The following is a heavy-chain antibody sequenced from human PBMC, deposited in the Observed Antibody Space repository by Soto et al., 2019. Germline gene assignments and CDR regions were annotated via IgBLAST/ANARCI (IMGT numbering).Heavy chain of an antibody. CDR2: IKSKTDGGTT. D-gene: IGHD6-19*01. J-gene: IGHJ4*02. CDR3: TTEPASSGWYYFDY. CDR1: GFTFSNAW. V-gene: IGHV3-15*01. Sequence: GGSLRLSCAASGFTFSNAWMSWVRQAPGKGLEWVGRIKSKTDGGTTDYAAPVKGRFTILSDDSKNTLDLQMNSLKTEDTAVYYCTTEPASSGWYYFDYWGQGTLVTVSS.